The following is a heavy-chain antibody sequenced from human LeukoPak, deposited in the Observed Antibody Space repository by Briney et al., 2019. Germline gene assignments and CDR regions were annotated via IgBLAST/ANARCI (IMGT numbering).Heavy chain of an antibody. J-gene: IGHJ4*02. CDR2: ISYDGSNK. V-gene: IGHV3-30-3*01. CDR1: GFTFSTYA. D-gene: IGHD2-2*01. CDR3: ARGEPAAINPYYFDY. Sequence: AGGSLRLSCAGSGFTFSTYAMHWVRQAPGKGLEWVAVISYDGSNKYYADSVKGRFTISRDNSKNTLYLQMNSLRAEDTAVYYCARGEPAAINPYYFDYWGQGTLVTVSS.